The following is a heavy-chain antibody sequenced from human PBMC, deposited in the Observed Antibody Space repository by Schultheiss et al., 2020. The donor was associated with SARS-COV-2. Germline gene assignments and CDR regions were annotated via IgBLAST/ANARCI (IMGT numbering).Heavy chain of an antibody. Sequence: GGSLRLSCAASGFTFDDYAMHWVRQAPGKGLEWVSGISWNSGSIGYADSVKGRFTISRDNAKNSLYLQMNSLRAEDTALYYCTTDPLKVTMVRGVPTYYYYYGMDVWGQGTTVTVSS. CDR1: GFTFDDYA. D-gene: IGHD3-10*01. CDR3: TTDPLKVTMVRGVPTYYYYYGMDV. CDR2: ISWNSGSI. V-gene: IGHV3-9*01. J-gene: IGHJ6*02.